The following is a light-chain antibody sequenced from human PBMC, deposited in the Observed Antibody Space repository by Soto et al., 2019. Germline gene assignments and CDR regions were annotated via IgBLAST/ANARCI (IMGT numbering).Light chain of an antibody. J-gene: IGKJ4*01. CDR2: DAS. CDR1: QGIGKY. CDR3: QKCNSAPLP. V-gene: IGKV1-27*01. Sequence: DIQMNLSLSALSASIGDRVTMPCRASQGIGKYLAWYQQKPGKAPKLLIYDASTLQSGVPSRFSGSGSGTEFTLTISSLQPDDVATYYCQKCNSAPLPFGRGTKVDIK.